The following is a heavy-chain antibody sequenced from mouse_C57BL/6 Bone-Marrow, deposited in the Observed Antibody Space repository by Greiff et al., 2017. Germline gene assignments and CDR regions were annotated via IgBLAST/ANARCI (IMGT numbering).Heavy chain of an antibody. CDR3: ARDLYYDSDGDYYAMDY. D-gene: IGHD2-4*01. Sequence: QVQLKQSGAELARPGASVKLSCKASGYTFTSYGISWVKQRTGQGLEWIGEIYPRSGNTYYNEKFKGKATLTADKSSSTAYMELRSLTSEDSAVYFCARDLYYDSDGDYYAMDYWGQGTSVTVSS. J-gene: IGHJ4*01. CDR2: IYPRSGNT. V-gene: IGHV1-81*01. CDR1: GYTFTSYG.